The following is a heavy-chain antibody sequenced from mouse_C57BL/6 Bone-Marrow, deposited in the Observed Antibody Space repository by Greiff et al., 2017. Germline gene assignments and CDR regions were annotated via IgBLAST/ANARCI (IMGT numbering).Heavy chain of an antibody. CDR2: ISSGGDYL. J-gene: IGHJ4*01. CDR1: GFTFSSYA. CDR3: TTYCLLSSAMDY. V-gene: IGHV5-9-1*02. Sequence: EVKLVESGEGLVKPGGSLKLSCAASGFTFSSYAMSWVRQTPEKRLEWVAYISSGGDYLYYADTVKGRFNISRDNARNTLYLQMSSLKSQDTAMSSFTTYCLLSSAMDYWFQGPSLPFSS. D-gene: IGHD2-10*01.